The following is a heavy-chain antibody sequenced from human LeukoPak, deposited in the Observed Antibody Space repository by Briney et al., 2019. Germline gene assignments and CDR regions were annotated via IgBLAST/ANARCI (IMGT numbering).Heavy chain of an antibody. CDR3: ARDLYVAAAGTMVDV. V-gene: IGHV1-2*06. CDR2: INPNSGGT. J-gene: IGHJ6*04. CDR1: GYTFTGYY. Sequence: GASVKVSCKASGYTFTGYYMHWVPQAPGQGLEWMGRINPNSGGTNYAQKFQGRVTMTRDTSISTAYMELSRLRSDDTAVYYCARDLYVAAAGTMVDVWGKGTTVTVSS. D-gene: IGHD6-13*01.